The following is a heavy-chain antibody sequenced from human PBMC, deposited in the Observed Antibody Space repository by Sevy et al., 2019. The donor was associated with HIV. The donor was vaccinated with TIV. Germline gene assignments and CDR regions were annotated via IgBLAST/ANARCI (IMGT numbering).Heavy chain of an antibody. V-gene: IGHV1-18*01. CDR3: ARGRAPNSMDV. J-gene: IGHJ6*04. CDR2: ITTYNGGT. CDR1: GYTFTTYA. Sequence: GASVKVSCKTSGYTFTTYAVTWVRQGPGQGLEWMGWITTYNGGTNLAQKFQDRVTMTADVSTRTVYLDLRSLTSDDTATYYCARGRAPNSMDVWGKGTTVTVSS.